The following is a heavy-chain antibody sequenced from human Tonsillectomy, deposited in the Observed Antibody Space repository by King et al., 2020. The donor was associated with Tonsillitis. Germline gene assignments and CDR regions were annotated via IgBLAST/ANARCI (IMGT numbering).Heavy chain of an antibody. CDR2: ISGSGDDT. CDR1: GFTFSNYA. V-gene: IGHV3-23*04. D-gene: IGHD6-13*01. Sequence: EVQLVESGGGLVQPGGSLRLSCAVSGFTFSNYAMSWVRQAPGRGLEWVSVISGSGDDTYYADSVKGRFTISRDNSKSTLYLQMNSLRAEDTAVYYCAKDMYTSRWYGVFDYWGQGTLVTVSS. J-gene: IGHJ4*02. CDR3: AKDMYTSRWYGVFDY.